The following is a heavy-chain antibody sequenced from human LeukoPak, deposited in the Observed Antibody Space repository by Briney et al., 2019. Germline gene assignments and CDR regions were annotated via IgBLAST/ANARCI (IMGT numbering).Heavy chain of an antibody. Sequence: GASVKVPCKASGYTFTDYYMHWVRQAPGQGLEWMGWINAKSGDTKYAQKFQARVTMTRDTSITTTYMEVSRLSSDDTAVYYCARQNTGQLDYWGQGTLVTVSS. D-gene: IGHD2-8*02. CDR1: GYTFTDYY. J-gene: IGHJ4*02. CDR3: ARQNTGQLDY. V-gene: IGHV1-2*02. CDR2: INAKSGDT.